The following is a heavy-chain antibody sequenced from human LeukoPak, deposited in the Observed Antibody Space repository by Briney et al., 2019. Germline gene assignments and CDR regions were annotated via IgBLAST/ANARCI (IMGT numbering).Heavy chain of an antibody. CDR3: ARAVVVVFDY. J-gene: IGHJ4*02. Sequence: GGSLRLPCAASGFTSSSYEMNWVRQAPGKGLEWVSYISSSGSTIYYADSVKGRFTISRDNAKNSLYLQMNSLRAEDTAVYYCARAVVVVFDYWGQGTLVTVSS. V-gene: IGHV3-48*03. D-gene: IGHD3-22*01. CDR1: GFTSSSYE. CDR2: ISSSGSTI.